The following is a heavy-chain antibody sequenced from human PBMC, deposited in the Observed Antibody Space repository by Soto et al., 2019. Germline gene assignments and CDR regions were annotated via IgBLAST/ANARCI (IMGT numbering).Heavy chain of an antibody. J-gene: IGHJ4*02. V-gene: IGHV3-30*18. D-gene: IGHD3-22*01. CDR3: AKEYYDSSGGGNYFDY. Sequence: QVQLVESGGGVVQPGRSLRLSCAASRFTFSSYGMHWVRQAPGKGLEWVAVISYDGSNKYYADSVKGRFTISRDNSKNTLYLQMNSLRAEDTAVYYCAKEYYDSSGGGNYFDYWGQGTLVTVSS. CDR1: RFTFSSYG. CDR2: ISYDGSNK.